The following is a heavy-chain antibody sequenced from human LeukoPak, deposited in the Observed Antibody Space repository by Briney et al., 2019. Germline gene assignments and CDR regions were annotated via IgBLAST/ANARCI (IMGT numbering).Heavy chain of an antibody. Sequence: GGSLRLSCAASGFTFSNAWMSWVRQAPGKGLEWVGRIKSKTDGGTTDYVAPVKGRFTISRDDSKNTLYLQMNSLKTKDTAVYYCTTLHITMVRGVIPWGQGTLVTVSS. J-gene: IGHJ5*02. CDR3: TTLHITMVRGVIP. V-gene: IGHV3-15*01. CDR2: IKSKTDGGTT. CDR1: GFTFSNAW. D-gene: IGHD3-10*01.